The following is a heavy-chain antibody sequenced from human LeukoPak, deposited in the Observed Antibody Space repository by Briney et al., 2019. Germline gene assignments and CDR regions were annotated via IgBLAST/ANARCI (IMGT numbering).Heavy chain of an antibody. D-gene: IGHD1-26*01. CDR1: SYNFAAYG. J-gene: IGHJ4*02. Sequence: GASVKVSCRASSYNFAAYGISWVRQAPGQGLEWMGWISAYNGNTDYAQRLQGRVTMTTDTSTNTAYMELRSLRSDDTAVYYCARDRAQETLGVFFWHFWGQGTLVTVSP. V-gene: IGHV1-18*01. CDR2: ISAYNGNT. CDR3: ARDRAQETLGVFFWHF.